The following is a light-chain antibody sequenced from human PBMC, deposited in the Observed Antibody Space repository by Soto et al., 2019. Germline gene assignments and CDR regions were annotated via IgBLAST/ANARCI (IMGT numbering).Light chain of an antibody. Sequence: EVVMTQSPATLSVSPGEGVTLSCRASQSISSNLAWYQQKPGQAPRLLIYTASTRATGVPARFSGSGSGTEFTLTISSLQSEDFAVYYCQQYNNWPPWTFGQGTKVEIK. V-gene: IGKV3-15*01. CDR1: QSISSN. CDR2: TAS. CDR3: QQYNNWPPWT. J-gene: IGKJ1*01.